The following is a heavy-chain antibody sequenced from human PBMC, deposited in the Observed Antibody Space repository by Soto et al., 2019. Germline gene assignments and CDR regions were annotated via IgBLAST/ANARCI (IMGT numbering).Heavy chain of an antibody. Sequence: QVQLVQCGAGEKKPGASVKVSCKASGYTFTGYAMDWIRQDPGQRLEWMGWINAGNGNTKYSQKFQGRVTITRDTSASTAYMALSSLRSEDPAVYSCARAVAVAADFDYWGQGTLVTVSS. CDR3: ARAVAVAADFDY. CDR2: INAGNGNT. D-gene: IGHD6-19*01. CDR1: GYTFTGYA. V-gene: IGHV1-3*05. J-gene: IGHJ4*02.